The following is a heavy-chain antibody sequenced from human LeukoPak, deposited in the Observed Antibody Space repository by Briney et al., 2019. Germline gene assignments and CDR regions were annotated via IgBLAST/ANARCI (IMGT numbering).Heavy chain of an antibody. CDR1: GFTFSSYA. J-gene: IGHJ4*02. CDR2: ISGSGGST. Sequence: PGGSLRLSCAASGFTFSSYAMSWVRQVPGKGLEWVSTISGSGGSTYYADSVRGRFTISRDNSKNTLHLQMNSLKTEDTAVYYCTTEDYDSSGRTIDYWGQGTLVTVSS. V-gene: IGHV3-23*01. D-gene: IGHD3-22*01. CDR3: TTEDYDSSGRTIDY.